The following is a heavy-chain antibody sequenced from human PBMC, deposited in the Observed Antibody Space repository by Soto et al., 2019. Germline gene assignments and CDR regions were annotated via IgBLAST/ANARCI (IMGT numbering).Heavy chain of an antibody. Sequence: SETLSLTCAVYGGSFSGYYWSWIRQPPGMGLEWIGEVNHGGSAKYSPSLKSRLTIAVDTSKNQFSLKLTSVTAADTAVYYCARGGLDTAIVSEYYYYGMDGWGQGSTVTVPS. CDR1: GGSFSGYY. CDR2: VNHGGSA. J-gene: IGHJ6*02. CDR3: ARGGLDTAIVSEYYYYGMDG. D-gene: IGHD5-18*01. V-gene: IGHV4-34*01.